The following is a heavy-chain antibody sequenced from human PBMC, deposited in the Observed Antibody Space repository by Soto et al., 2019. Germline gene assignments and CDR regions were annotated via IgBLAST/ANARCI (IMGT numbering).Heavy chain of an antibody. CDR3: ARVEACSGGSCLPYYFDY. J-gene: IGHJ4*02. V-gene: IGHV4-4*02. CDR1: GGSISSSNW. D-gene: IGHD2-15*01. CDR2: IYHSGST. Sequence: QVQLQESGPGLVKPSGTLSLTCAVSGGSISSSNWWSWVRQPPGKGLEWIGEIYHSGSTNYNPSLKSRVTISVDKSKNQFSLKLSSVTAADTAVYYCARVEACSGGSCLPYYFDYWGQGTLVTVSS.